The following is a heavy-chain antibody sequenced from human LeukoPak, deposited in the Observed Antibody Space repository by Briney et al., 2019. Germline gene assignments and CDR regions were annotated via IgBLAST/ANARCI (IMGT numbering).Heavy chain of an antibody. CDR3: AKDPPFYYDFWSGYPQPTDAFDI. J-gene: IGHJ3*02. CDR2: ISGSGGST. CDR1: GYTFSSYA. D-gene: IGHD3-3*01. Sequence: QPGGSLRLSCAASGYTFSSYAMSWVRQAPGKGLEWVSAISGSGGSTYYADSVKGRSTISRDNSKNTLYLQMNSLRAEDTAVYYCAKDPPFYYDFWSGYPQPTDAFDIWGQGTMVTVSS. V-gene: IGHV3-23*01.